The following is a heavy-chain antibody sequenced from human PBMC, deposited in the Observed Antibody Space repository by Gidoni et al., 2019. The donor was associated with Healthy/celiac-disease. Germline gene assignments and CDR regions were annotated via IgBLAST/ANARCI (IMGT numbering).Heavy chain of an antibody. CDR2: IKQDGSEK. CDR3: ARVRVVVVAATRRSTPHNWFDP. CDR1: GFTFSSYW. D-gene: IGHD2-15*01. V-gene: IGHV3-7*03. J-gene: IGHJ5*02. Sequence: EVQLVESGGGLVQPGGSLRLSCAASGFTFSSYWISWVRQAPGKGLEWVANIKQDGSEKYYVDSVKGRFTISRDNAKNSLYLQMNSLRAEDTAVYYCARVRVVVVAATRRSTPHNWFDPWGQGTLVTVSS.